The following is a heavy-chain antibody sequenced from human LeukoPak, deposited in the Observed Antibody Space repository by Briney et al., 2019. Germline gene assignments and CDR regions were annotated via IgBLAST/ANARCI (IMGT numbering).Heavy chain of an antibody. D-gene: IGHD6-6*01. J-gene: IGHJ4*02. CDR3: ARDLGYSSSF. CDR1: GFTFSSYA. V-gene: IGHV3-30*04. Sequence: AGGSLRLSCAASGFTFSSYAIHWVRQAPGKGLEWVAVISYDGSNKSYADSVKGRFTISRDNSKNTLYLQMNSLRAEDTAVYYCARDLGYSSSFWGQGTLVTVSS. CDR2: ISYDGSNK.